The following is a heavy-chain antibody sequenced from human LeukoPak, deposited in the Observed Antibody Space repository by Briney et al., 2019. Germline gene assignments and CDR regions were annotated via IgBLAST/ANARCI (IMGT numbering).Heavy chain of an antibody. CDR2: ISWNSGGR. V-gene: IGHV3-9*01. J-gene: IGHJ4*02. CDR1: GFTFDDYA. D-gene: IGHD6-13*01. Sequence: GGSLGLSCAASGFTFDDYAMHWVRQPPGKGLEWVSGISWNSGGRAYADSVKGRFTISRDIAKNSLYLQMNSLRAEDTALYYCAKDIYREYSSSWVIDYWGQGTLVTVSS. CDR3: AKDIYREYSSSWVIDY.